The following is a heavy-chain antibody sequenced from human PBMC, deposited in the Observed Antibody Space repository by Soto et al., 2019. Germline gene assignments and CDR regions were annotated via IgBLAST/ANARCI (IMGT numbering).Heavy chain of an antibody. CDR1: GFTFSVYA. CDR3: ANAVSGGFTY. V-gene: IGHV3-23*01. D-gene: IGHD2-8*02. J-gene: IGHJ4*02. Sequence: EVRLLESGGGLVQPGGSLRLSCAASGFTFSVYAMSWVRQAPGKGLEWVSGISGSGDSTHYADSVKGRFTVSRDNSKSMLYLQTNSLSAEDTALYYCANAVSGGFTYWGQGTLVTVSS. CDR2: ISGSGDST.